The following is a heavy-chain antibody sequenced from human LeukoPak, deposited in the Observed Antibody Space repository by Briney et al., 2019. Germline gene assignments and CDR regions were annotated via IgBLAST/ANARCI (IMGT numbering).Heavy chain of an antibody. CDR2: IYYSGST. Sequence: PSETLSLTCTVSGGSISSSSYYWGWIRQPPGKGLEWIGSIYYSGSTYYNPSLKSRVTISVDTSKNQFSLKLSSVTAADTAVYYCARHQRYNWNLKPRHNWFDPWGQGTLVTVSS. V-gene: IGHV4-39*01. CDR3: ARHQRYNWNLKPRHNWFDP. J-gene: IGHJ5*02. CDR1: GGSISSSSYY. D-gene: IGHD1-7*01.